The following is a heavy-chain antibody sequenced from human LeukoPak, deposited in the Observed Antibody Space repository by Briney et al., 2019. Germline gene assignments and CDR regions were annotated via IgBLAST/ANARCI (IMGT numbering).Heavy chain of an antibody. D-gene: IGHD1-1*01. Sequence: PSETLSLTCAVYGGSFSGYYWSWIRQPPGKGLEWIGEINHSGSTNYNPSLKSRVTISVDTSKNQFSLKLSSVTAADTAVYYCARGSLHNSLDYWGQGTLVTVSS. J-gene: IGHJ4*02. CDR2: INHSGST. CDR1: GGSFSGYY. CDR3: ARGSLHNSLDY. V-gene: IGHV4-34*01.